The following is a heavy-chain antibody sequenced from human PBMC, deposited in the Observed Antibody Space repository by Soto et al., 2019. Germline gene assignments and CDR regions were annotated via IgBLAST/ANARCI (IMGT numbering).Heavy chain of an antibody. CDR2: LGGSGATT. CDR3: AKEAKGASAPYVFDD. Sequence: EVQLLQSEGGLVQPGGSLRLSCAASGFTFDSYAMSWVRQAPGKGPEWVSALGGSGATTHYADSVKGRFTISRDNSKNTVYLQMNSLRVEDTAVYYCAKEAKGASAPYVFDDWGQGTLVIVSS. V-gene: IGHV3-23*01. J-gene: IGHJ4*02. D-gene: IGHD6-13*01. CDR1: GFTFDSYA.